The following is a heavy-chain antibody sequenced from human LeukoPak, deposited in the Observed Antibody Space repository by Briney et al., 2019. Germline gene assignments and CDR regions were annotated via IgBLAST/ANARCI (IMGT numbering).Heavy chain of an antibody. CDR1: GGSISSYY. V-gene: IGHV4-4*07. J-gene: IGHJ4*02. CDR2: IYTSGST. D-gene: IGHD3-16*02. Sequence: SETLSLTCTVSGGSISSYYWSWIRQPAGKGLEWIGRIYTSGSTNYNPSLKSRVTMSVGTSKNQFSLKLSSVTAADTAVYYCARGLGYDYVWGSYRNFYFDYWGQGTLVTVSS. CDR3: ARGLGYDYVWGSYRNFYFDY.